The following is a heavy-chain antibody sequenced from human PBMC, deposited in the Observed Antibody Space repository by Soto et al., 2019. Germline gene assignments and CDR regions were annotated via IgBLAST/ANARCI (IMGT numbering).Heavy chain of an antibody. CDR3: ATEPPPSYYYDSIFYYGES. J-gene: IGHJ2*01. D-gene: IGHD3-22*01. Sequence: AVMPSSDARCGRYTNPTSRCLRPASAQGLEWMGRIIPILGIANYAQKFQGRVTITADKSTSTAYMELSSLRSEDTAVYYCATEPPPSYYYDSIFYYGESWGR. CDR2: IIPILGIA. V-gene: IGHV1-69*04. CDR1: CGRYTNPT.